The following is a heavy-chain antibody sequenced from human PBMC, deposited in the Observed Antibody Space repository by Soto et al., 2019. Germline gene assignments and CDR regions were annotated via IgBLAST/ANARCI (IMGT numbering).Heavy chain of an antibody. V-gene: IGHV3-21*01. CDR1: GFTFSSYS. D-gene: IGHD5-12*01. J-gene: IGHJ6*02. CDR3: ARANTEWLRLSYYYGMDV. Sequence: VQLVESGGGLVKPGGSLRLSCAASGFTFSSYSMNWVRQAPGKGLEWVSSISSSSSYIYYADSVKGRFTISRDNAKNSLYLQMNSLRAEDTAVYYCARANTEWLRLSYYYGMDVWGQGTTVTVSS. CDR2: ISSSSSYI.